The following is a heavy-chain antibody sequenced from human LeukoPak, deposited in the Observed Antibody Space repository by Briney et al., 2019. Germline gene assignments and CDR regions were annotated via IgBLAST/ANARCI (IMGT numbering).Heavy chain of an antibody. J-gene: IGHJ4*02. V-gene: IGHV4-59*12. CDR3: ASLAVAGTQGNY. CDR2: IYYTGST. Sequence: PSETLSLTCTVSGGSISRYYWSWIRQPPGRGLEWIGFIYYTGSTNYNPSLKSRVTISVDRSKNQFSLKLSSVTAADTAVYYCASLAVAGTQGNYWGQGTLVTVSS. D-gene: IGHD6-19*01. CDR1: GGSISRYY.